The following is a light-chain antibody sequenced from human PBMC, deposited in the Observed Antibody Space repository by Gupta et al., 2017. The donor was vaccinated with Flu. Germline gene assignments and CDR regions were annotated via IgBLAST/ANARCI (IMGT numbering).Light chain of an antibody. CDR3: QQYNYWPPIT. Sequence: EVVLTQSPATLSVSPGETATLSCRANQTIRNNLAWYQQRPGQAPNLLIYDSSTRAPGVPARFSGSGYGTDFSLVITGRQSEDFAIYFCQQYNYWPPITFGQGTRL. V-gene: IGKV3-15*01. CDR2: DSS. CDR1: QTIRNN. J-gene: IGKJ5*01.